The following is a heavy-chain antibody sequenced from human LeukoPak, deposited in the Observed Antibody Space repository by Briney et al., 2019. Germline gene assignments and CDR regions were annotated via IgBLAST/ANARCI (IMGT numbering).Heavy chain of an antibody. V-gene: IGHV1-46*01. J-gene: IGHJ6*03. CDR2: INPSGGST. Sequence: ASVKVSCKASGYTFTSYYMHWVRQAPGQGLEWMGIINPSGGSTSYAQKFQGRVTITADKSTSTAYMELSSLRSEDTAVYYCARARYYDSSGYYRMYYYYYMDVWGKGTTVTVSS. D-gene: IGHD3-22*01. CDR3: ARARYYDSSGYYRMYYYYYMDV. CDR1: GYTFTSYY.